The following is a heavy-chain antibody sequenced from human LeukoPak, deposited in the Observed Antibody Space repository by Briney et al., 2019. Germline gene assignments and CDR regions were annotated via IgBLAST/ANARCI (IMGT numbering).Heavy chain of an antibody. J-gene: IGHJ5*02. D-gene: IGHD1-26*01. CDR1: GYTFIGHY. CDR3: ARGSFWESPVNWFDP. V-gene: IGHV1-2*02. CDR2: INPKNGGA. Sequence: ASVKVSCKTSGYTFIGHYMHWVRQAPGRGLEWMGWINPKNGGANYAPSFQGRVTMTRGRSISTVYMEVTRLTSDDTAVYYCARGSFWESPVNWFDPWGQGTLVIVSS.